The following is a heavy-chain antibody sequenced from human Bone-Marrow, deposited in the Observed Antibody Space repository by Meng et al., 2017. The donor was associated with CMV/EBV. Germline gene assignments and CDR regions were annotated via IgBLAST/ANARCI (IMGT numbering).Heavy chain of an antibody. Sequence: GESLKISCAASGFTFSSYSMNWVRQAPGKGLEWVSSISSSSSYIYYADSVKGRFTISRDNAKNSVYLQMNSLRAEDTAVYYCARETTRVGPPSYWGQGTLVTVSS. CDR2: ISSSSSYI. D-gene: IGHD1-26*01. J-gene: IGHJ4*02. CDR1: GFTFSSYS. CDR3: ARETTRVGPPSY. V-gene: IGHV3-21*01.